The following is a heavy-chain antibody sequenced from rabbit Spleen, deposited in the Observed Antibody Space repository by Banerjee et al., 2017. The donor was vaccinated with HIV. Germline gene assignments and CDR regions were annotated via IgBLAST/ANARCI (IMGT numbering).Heavy chain of an antibody. Sequence: QSLEESGGDLVKPGASLTLTCTASGFSFSSRYYMNWVRQAPGKGLEWIACIDAGNSAFTYYATWAQGRFTISKTSSTTVTLQMTSLTAADTATYFCARDTSSSFSSYGMDLWGQGTLVTVS. CDR2: IDAGNSAFT. CDR1: GFSFSSRYY. V-gene: IGHV1S40*01. CDR3: ARDTSSSFSSYGMDL. D-gene: IGHD1-1*01. J-gene: IGHJ6*01.